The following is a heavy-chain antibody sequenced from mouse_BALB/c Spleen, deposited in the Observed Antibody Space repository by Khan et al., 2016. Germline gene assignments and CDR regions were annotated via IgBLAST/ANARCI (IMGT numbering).Heavy chain of an antibody. V-gene: IGHV2-6-7*01. Sequence: QMQLEESGPGLVAPSQSRSITCTVSGFSLTGFSVNWVRQPPGKALEWLGMIWGDGSTDYNSALKSRLSFSKDESKSQVFLKMNSLQTDDTARYFCASYYDYDGGFAYWGQGTLVTVSA. J-gene: IGHJ3*01. CDR2: IWGDGST. CDR3: ASYYDYDGGFAY. D-gene: IGHD2-4*01. CDR1: GFSLTGFS.